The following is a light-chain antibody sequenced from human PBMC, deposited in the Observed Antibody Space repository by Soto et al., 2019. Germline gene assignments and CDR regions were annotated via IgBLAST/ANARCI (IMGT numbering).Light chain of an antibody. CDR1: NIDVGGFNR. J-gene: IGLJ1*01. CDR2: DVS. CDR3: SSYTSSSTYV. V-gene: IGLV2-14*01. Sequence: QSALTQPASVSGSPGQSITISCTGTNIDVGGFNRVSWYQQHPGKAPKFMIYDVSNRPVGVSNRFSGSKSGNTASLTISGLQAEDEADYYCSSYTSSSTYVFGTGTQLTVL.